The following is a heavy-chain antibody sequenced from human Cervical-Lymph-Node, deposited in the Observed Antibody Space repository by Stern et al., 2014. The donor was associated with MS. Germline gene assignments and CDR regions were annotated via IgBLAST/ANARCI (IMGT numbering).Heavy chain of an antibody. CDR1: GGPISGGGYY. D-gene: IGHD4-17*01. J-gene: IGHJ4*02. V-gene: IGHV4-31*03. CDR2: IYYSGST. Sequence: QVQLQESGPGLVKPSQTLSLTCSVSGGPISGGGYYWSWIRQHPGKGLEWGGHIYYSGSTAYNPSLRSRVTIAVDTSKNQFSLRLTSMTAADAAVYFCAREGLNTVPYFDHWGQGTRVTVSS. CDR3: AREGLNTVPYFDH.